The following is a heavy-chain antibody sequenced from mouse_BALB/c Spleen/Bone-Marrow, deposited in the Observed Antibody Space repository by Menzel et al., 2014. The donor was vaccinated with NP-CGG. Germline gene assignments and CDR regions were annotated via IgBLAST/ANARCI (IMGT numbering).Heavy chain of an antibody. Sequence: VQLQQSGAELAKPGASVKLSCTASGFNIKDTHMHWVKQRPEQGLEWIGRIDPANGNTKYDPKFQGKATITADTSSNTDYLQFSSLTSEDTAVFYCAKSTGAAIDIAYWGQGTPATVSA. CDR1: GFNIKDTH. CDR3: AKSTGAAIDIAY. CDR2: IDPANGNT. V-gene: IGHV14-3*02. J-gene: IGHJ3*01.